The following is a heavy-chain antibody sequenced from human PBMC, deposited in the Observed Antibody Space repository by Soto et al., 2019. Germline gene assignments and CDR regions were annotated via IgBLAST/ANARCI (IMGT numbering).Heavy chain of an antibody. D-gene: IGHD2-2*01. Sequence: PGGSLILSCAASGFTFSNYAMSWVRQAPGKGLEWVSTISGGGDNTYYADSVKGRFTISRDNSKNTLYLQVNSLRAEDTAAYYCAKRSLTPAAMKSPFDYWGQGTLVTVS. V-gene: IGHV3-23*01. CDR3: AKRSLTPAAMKSPFDY. CDR2: ISGGGDNT. J-gene: IGHJ4*02. CDR1: GFTFSNYA.